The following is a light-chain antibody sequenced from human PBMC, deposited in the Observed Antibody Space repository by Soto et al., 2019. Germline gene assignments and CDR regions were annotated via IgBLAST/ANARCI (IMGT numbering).Light chain of an antibody. CDR1: SSDVGGYNY. V-gene: IGLV2-14*01. J-gene: IGLJ2*01. CDR3: SSYTSSSTLLVV. CDR2: DVS. Sequence: QSVLTQPASVSGSPGQSITISCTGTSSDVGGYNYVSWYQQHPGKAPKLMIYDVSNRPSGVSNRFSGSKSGNTASLTISGRQAEDEADYYCSSYTSSSTLLVVFGGGTQLTVL.